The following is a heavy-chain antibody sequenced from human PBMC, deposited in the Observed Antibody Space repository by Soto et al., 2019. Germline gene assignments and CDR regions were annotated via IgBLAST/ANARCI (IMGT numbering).Heavy chain of an antibody. Sequence: VGSLRLSCAASGFTFSSYAMHWVRQAPGKGLEWVAVISYDGSNKYYADSVKGRFTISRDNSKNTLYLQMNSLRAEDTAVYYCASDMIVVVRAFQHWGQGTLVTVSS. CDR3: ASDMIVVVRAFQH. J-gene: IGHJ1*01. CDR2: ISYDGSNK. V-gene: IGHV3-30-3*01. CDR1: GFTFSSYA. D-gene: IGHD3-22*01.